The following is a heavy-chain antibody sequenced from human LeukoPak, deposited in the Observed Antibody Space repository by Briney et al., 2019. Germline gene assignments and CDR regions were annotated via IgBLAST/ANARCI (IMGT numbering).Heavy chain of an antibody. Sequence: GGTVSLYCEAGRFMCDDFAMLRVPPAPGRGLEGGALTTWDGETTYYADSVKGRFIISRDTRKNSLFLQMNRLTTEDTAFYFCAKDRNSLWFFDLWGRGTLVTVSS. CDR1: RFMCDDFA. D-gene: IGHD4-23*01. J-gene: IGHJ2*01. V-gene: IGHV3-43*01. CDR3: AKDRNSLWFFDL. CDR2: TTWDGETT.